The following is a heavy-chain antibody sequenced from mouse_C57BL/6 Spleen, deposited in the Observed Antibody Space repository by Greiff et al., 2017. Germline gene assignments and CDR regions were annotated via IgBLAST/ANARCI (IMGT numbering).Heavy chain of an antibody. Sequence: VQLQQSGPELVKPGASVKMSCKASGYTFTDYNMHWVKQSHGKSLEWIGYINPNNGGTSYNQKFKGKATLTVNKSSSTAYMELRSLTSEDSAVYYCARSDYGNYEFAYWGQGTLVTVSA. CDR3: ARSDYGNYEFAY. CDR2: INPNNGGT. D-gene: IGHD2-1*01. V-gene: IGHV1-22*01. CDR1: GYTFTDYN. J-gene: IGHJ3*01.